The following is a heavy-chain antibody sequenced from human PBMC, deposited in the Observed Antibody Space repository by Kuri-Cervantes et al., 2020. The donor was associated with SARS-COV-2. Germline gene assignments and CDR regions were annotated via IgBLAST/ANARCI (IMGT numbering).Heavy chain of an antibody. D-gene: IGHD3-3*01. CDR3: ARDYKVGYTIFGVVISGGAFDT. CDR2: IRYDGSNK. J-gene: IGHJ3*02. CDR1: GFTFSSYG. V-gene: IGHV3-30*02. Sequence: GESLKISCAASGFTFSSYGMHWVRQAPGKGLEWVAFIRYDGSNKYYADSVKGRFTISRDNSKNTLYLQMNSLRAEDPAVYYCARDYKVGYTIFGVVISGGAFDTWGQGTMVTVSS.